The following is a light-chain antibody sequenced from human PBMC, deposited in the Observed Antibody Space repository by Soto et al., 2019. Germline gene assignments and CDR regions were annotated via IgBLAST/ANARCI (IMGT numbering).Light chain of an antibody. V-gene: IGLV2-14*01. CDR2: EVT. CDR1: SSDVGNYDY. Sequence: QSALTQPASVSGSPGQSITISCTGSSSDVGNYDYVSWYQQHPDKAPKLMIYEVTHRPSGVSNRFSGSKSGNTASLTISGLQAEDEADYYCSSYAGSNNRVFGTGTKVTVL. CDR3: SSYAGSNNRV. J-gene: IGLJ1*01.